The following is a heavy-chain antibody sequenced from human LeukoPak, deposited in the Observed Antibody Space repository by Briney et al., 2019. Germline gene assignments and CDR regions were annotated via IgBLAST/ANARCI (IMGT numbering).Heavy chain of an antibody. Sequence: GGSPRLSCAATGFTFSSYGMHWVRQAPGKGLEWVAVISYDGSNKYYADSVKGRFTISRDNSKNTLYLQMNSLRAEDTAVYYCAKEIAVVAAPYYYYYYGMDVWGQGTTVTVSS. J-gene: IGHJ6*02. CDR3: AKEIAVVAAPYYYYYYGMDV. D-gene: IGHD2-15*01. CDR1: GFTFSSYG. V-gene: IGHV3-30*18. CDR2: ISYDGSNK.